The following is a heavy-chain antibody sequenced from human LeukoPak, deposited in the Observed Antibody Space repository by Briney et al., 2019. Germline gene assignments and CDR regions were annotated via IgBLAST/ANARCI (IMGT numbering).Heavy chain of an antibody. CDR1: GGTFSSYA. V-gene: IGHV1-69*05. CDR2: IIPIFGTA. D-gene: IGHD3-22*01. CDR3: ARDVGNYYYDGSGYYGPPLFDY. Sequence: ASVKVSCKASGGTFSSYAISWVRQAPGQGLEWMGRIIPIFGTANYAQKFQGRVTITTDESTSTAYMELRSLRSDDTAVFYCARDVGNYYYDGSGYYGPPLFDYWGQGTLATVSS. J-gene: IGHJ4*02.